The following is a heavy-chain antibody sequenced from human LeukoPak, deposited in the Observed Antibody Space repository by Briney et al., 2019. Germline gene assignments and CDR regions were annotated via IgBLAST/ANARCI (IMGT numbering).Heavy chain of an antibody. CDR3: ARLGKDDFWRVFS. V-gene: IGHV3-74*01. CDR1: GFTFSSYW. CDR2: INSDGSST. Sequence: GGSLRLSCAASGFTFSSYWMHWVRQAPGKGLVWVSRINSDGSSTSYADSVKGRFTISRDNAKNTLYLQMNSLRAEDTAVYYCARLGKDDFWRVFSGGREPVVTVSS. J-gene: IGHJ4*02. D-gene: IGHD3-3*01.